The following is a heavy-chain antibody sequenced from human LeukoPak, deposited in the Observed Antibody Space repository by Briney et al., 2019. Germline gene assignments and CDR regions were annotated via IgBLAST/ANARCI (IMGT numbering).Heavy chain of an antibody. Sequence: SETLSLTCTVSGGSISSYYWSWIRQPPGKGLEWIGYIYYSGSTNYNPSLKSRVTISVDTSKNQFSLKLSSVTAADKAVYYCARGSGYCDSTTCYNWFDPWGLGTLVTVSS. CDR3: ARGSGYCDSTTCYNWFDP. V-gene: IGHV4-59*08. J-gene: IGHJ5*02. CDR2: IYYSGST. CDR1: GGSISSYY. D-gene: IGHD2-2*01.